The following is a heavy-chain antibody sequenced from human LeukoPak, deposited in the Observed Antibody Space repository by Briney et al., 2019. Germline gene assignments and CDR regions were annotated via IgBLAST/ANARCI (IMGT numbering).Heavy chain of an antibody. Sequence: GGALRLSSAPAGFTPRIHWMSCVRAAPGKGREWVANIKQDGSETYCVHSVKGRFTISRDNAKNSLYLEMNSLRAEDTAVYYCARERPFYFDYWGQGTLVTVSS. CDR2: IKQDGSET. CDR3: ARERPFYFDY. D-gene: IGHD1-1*01. CDR1: GFTPRIHW. V-gene: IGHV3-7*01. J-gene: IGHJ4*02.